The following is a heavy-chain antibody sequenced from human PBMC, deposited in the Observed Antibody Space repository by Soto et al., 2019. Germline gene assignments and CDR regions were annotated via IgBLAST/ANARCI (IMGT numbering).Heavy chain of an antibody. CDR1: GYTFTSYG. D-gene: IGHD1-26*01. J-gene: IGHJ4*02. V-gene: IGHV1-18*01. CDR2: ISANNGNI. CDR3: ARDLHVGALDY. Sequence: QVQLVQSGAEVKKPGASVKVSCKASGYTFTSYGIAWVRQAPGQGLEWMGWISANNGNIKYAQKLQGRVTMTTDTSTSTAYMELRSLRSDATAVYYSARDLHVGALDYWGQGTLVTVSS.